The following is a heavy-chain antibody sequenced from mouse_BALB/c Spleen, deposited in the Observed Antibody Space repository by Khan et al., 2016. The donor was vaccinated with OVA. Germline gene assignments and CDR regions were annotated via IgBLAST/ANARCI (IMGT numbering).Heavy chain of an antibody. V-gene: IGHV2-9*02. CDR1: GFSLTNHG. CDR3: ARFYDPYYAMDY. D-gene: IGHD2-3*01. CDR2: IWAGGST. Sequence: QVQLKESGPGLVAPSQSLSITCTVSGFSLTNHGLNWVRQPPGKGLEWLGVIWAGGSTNYNSALMSRLSISKDNSKSQVFLKMNSLQTDDTAMYYCARFYDPYYAMDYWGQGTSVTVSS. J-gene: IGHJ4*01.